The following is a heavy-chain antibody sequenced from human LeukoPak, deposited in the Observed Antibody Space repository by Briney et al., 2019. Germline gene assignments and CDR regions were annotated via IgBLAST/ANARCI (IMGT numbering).Heavy chain of an antibody. CDR2: IYYSGST. CDR3: ARDRTSVLDAFDI. D-gene: IGHD1-7*01. J-gene: IGHJ3*02. V-gene: IGHV4-31*03. Sequence: SETLSLTCTVSGGSISSGGYYWSWIRRHPGKGLEWIGYIYYSGSTYYNPSLKSRVTISVDTSKNQFSLKLSSVTAADTAVYYCARDRTSVLDAFDIWGQGTMVTVSS. CDR1: GGSISSGGYY.